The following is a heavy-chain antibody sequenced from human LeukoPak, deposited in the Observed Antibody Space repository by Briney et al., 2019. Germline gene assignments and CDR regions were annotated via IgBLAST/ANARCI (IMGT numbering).Heavy chain of an antibody. V-gene: IGHV4-59*08. CDR1: GGSISTYY. J-gene: IGHJ5*02. CDR2: IYYSGSA. D-gene: IGHD3-10*01. CDR3: ARHPRFYYGSGSYYMGWFDP. Sequence: WETLSLTCTVSGGSISTYYWTWLRQPPGKGLEWIGYIYYSGSANYNPSLQSRVTISVDMSKNQFSLKLNSVTATDTAVYYCARHPRFYYGSGSYYMGWFDPWGQGTLVTVSS.